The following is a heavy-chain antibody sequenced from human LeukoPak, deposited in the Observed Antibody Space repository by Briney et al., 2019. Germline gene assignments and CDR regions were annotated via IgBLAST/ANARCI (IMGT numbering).Heavy chain of an antibody. CDR1: GFTFSSYS. Sequence: GGSLRLSCAASGFTFSSYSMNWVRQAPGKGLEYVSAISSNGGSTYYANSVKGRFTISRDNSKNTLYLQMGSLRAEDMAVYYCARGLCRSTSCYSGYWGQGTLVTVSS. D-gene: IGHD2-2*02. J-gene: IGHJ4*02. CDR3: ARGLCRSTSCYSGY. CDR2: ISSNGGST. V-gene: IGHV3-64*01.